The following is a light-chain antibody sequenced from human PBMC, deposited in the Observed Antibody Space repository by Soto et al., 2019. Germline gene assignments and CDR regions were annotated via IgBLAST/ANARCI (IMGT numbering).Light chain of an antibody. CDR2: AAS. CDR3: QQSYSTPAVT. Sequence: DIQMTQSPSSLSASVGDRVTITCRASQSISSYLNWYQQKPGKAPKLLNYAASSLQSGVPSRFSGSGSGTDFTLTISSLQPEDFATYYCQQSYSTPAVTFGQGTRLEMK. V-gene: IGKV1-39*01. CDR1: QSISSY. J-gene: IGKJ5*01.